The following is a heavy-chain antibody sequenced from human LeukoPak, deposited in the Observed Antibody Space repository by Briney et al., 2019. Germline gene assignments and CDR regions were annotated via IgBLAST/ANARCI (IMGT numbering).Heavy chain of an antibody. V-gene: IGHV3-74*01. Sequence: GGSLRLSCAASGFTFSSNWMHWVRQAPGKGLVWVSRINEDGSTTNYADSVKGRSTIFRDNAKNTLYLQMNSLRAEDTAVYYCARVDGPYYYYGMDVWGQGTTVTVSS. CDR3: ARVDGPYYYYGMDV. D-gene: IGHD3-9*01. CDR1: GFTFSSNW. CDR2: INEDGSTT. J-gene: IGHJ6*02.